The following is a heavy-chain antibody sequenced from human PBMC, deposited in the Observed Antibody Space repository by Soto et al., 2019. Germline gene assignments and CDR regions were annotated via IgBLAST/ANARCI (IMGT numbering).Heavy chain of an antibody. CDR1: GLSITDSEMG. Sequence: QVTLKESGPVLVKPTETLTLRCTVSGLSITDSEMGVSWIRPPPGQPLEWLAHIDSSGEKSYRTFLKSRLAISKDTYKSQIVLTMTNMDPADTATYYCARRHLAVAVSPWFDTWGQVIPGTVAS. CDR3: ARRHLAVAVSPWFDT. V-gene: IGHV2-26*01. J-gene: IGHJ5*02. CDR2: IDSSGEK. D-gene: IGHD6-19*01.